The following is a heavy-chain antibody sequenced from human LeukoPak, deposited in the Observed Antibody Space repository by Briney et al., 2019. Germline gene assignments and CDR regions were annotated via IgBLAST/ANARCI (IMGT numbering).Heavy chain of an antibody. D-gene: IGHD6-25*01. CDR1: GGSISSYY. J-gene: IGHJ4*02. CDR2: IYTSGST. V-gene: IGHV4-4*07. CDR3: ARDRSGGPKGSASDY. Sequence: SETLSLTCTVSGGSISSYYWSWIRQPAGKGLEWIGRIYTSGSTNYNPSLKSRVTMSVDTSKNQFSLKLSSVTAADTAVYYCARDRSGGPKGSASDYWGQGTLVTVSS.